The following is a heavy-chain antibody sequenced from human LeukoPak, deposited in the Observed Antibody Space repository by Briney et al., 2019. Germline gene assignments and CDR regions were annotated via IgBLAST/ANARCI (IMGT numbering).Heavy chain of an antibody. V-gene: IGHV3-11*01. Sequence: PGESLRLSCAASGFTFSDYYMSWIRPAPAKGRGWVAYIISSGSTIYYADSVKGRFTISRDNAKNSLYLQMNSLRAEDTAVYYCARRVTIFPYYYMDVWGKGTTVTVPS. D-gene: IGHD3-3*01. CDR2: IISSGSTI. CDR1: GFTFSDYY. J-gene: IGHJ6*03. CDR3: ARRVTIFPYYYMDV.